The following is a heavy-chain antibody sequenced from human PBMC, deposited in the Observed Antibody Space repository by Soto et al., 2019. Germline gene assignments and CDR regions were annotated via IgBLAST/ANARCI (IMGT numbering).Heavy chain of an antibody. CDR3: ARFSWIQLWPAFDY. CDR1: GGSVSSGSYY. J-gene: IGHJ4*02. D-gene: IGHD5-18*01. V-gene: IGHV4-61*01. Sequence: SETLSLTCTVSGGSVSSGSYYWSWIRHPPGKGLEWIGYIYYSGSTNYNPSLKSRVTISVDTSKNQFSLKLSSVTAADTAVYYCARFSWIQLWPAFDYWGQGTLVTVSS. CDR2: IYYSGST.